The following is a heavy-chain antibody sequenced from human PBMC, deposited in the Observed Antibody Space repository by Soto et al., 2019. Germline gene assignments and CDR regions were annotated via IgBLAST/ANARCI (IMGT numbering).Heavy chain of an antibody. V-gene: IGHV4-59*01. D-gene: IGHD6-19*01. CDR3: ARSRYTSGWWTPPFDY. CDR2: IYYSGST. J-gene: IGHJ4*02. CDR1: GGSISSYY. Sequence: SETLSLTCAVSGGSISSYYWSWIRQPPGKGLEWIGYIYYSGSTNYNPSLKSRVTISVDTSKNQFSLKLTSVTAADTAVYYCARSRYTSGWWTPPFDYWGQGTRVNVSS.